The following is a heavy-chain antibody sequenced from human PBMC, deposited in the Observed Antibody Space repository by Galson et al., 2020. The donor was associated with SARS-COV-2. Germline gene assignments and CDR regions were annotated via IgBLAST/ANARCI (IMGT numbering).Heavy chain of an antibody. CDR3: ARTDDYSNYVSMNYYYYGMDV. CDR2: INPNSGGT. J-gene: IGHJ6*02. V-gene: IGHV1-2*02. Sequence: ASVKVSCKASGYTFTGYYMHWVRQAPGQGLEWMGWINPNSGGTNYAQKFQGRVTMTRDTSISTAYMELSRLRSDDTAVYYCARTDDYSNYVSMNYYYYGMDVWGQGTTVTVSS. CDR1: GYTFTGYY. D-gene: IGHD4-4*01.